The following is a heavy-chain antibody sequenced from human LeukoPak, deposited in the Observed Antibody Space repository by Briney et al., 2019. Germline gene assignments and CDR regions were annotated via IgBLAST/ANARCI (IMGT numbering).Heavy chain of an antibody. CDR2: ISSSSSYI. J-gene: IGHJ6*02. Sequence: GGSLRLSCAASGFTFSSYSMNWVRQAPGKGLEWVSSISSSSSYIYYADSVKGRFTISRDNAKNSLYLRMNSLRAEDTAVYYCARADFWSGYNIYYYYYGMDVWGQGTTVTVSS. D-gene: IGHD3-3*01. CDR1: GFTFSSYS. V-gene: IGHV3-21*01. CDR3: ARADFWSGYNIYYYYYGMDV.